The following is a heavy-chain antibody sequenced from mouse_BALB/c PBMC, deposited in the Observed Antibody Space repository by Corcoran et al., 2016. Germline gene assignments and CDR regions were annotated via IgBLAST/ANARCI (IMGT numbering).Heavy chain of an antibody. D-gene: IGHD1-1*01. CDR2: INTYTGEP. Sequence: QIQLVQSGPELKKPGETVKISCKASGYTFTNYGMNWVKQAPGKGLKWMGWINTYTGEPTYADDFKGRFAFSLETSASTAYLQINNLKNEDTATYFCARWTTVVARGGYFDYWGQGTTLTVSS. CDR1: GYTFTNYG. J-gene: IGHJ2*01. V-gene: IGHV9-3-1*01. CDR3: ARWTTVVARGGYFDY.